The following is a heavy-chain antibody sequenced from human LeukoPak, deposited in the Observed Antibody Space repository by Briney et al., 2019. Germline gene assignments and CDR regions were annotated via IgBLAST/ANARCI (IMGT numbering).Heavy chain of an antibody. J-gene: IGHJ5*02. Sequence: ASVKLSCKASGYTFISYDINWVRQAAGQGLERMGWMNPNGGNTGYAQKFQGRVTMTRNTSISTAYMELSGLRSDDTAVYYCARGGERANFYGLGSSPNWFDPWGQGTLVTVSS. CDR3: ARGGERANFYGLGSSPNWFDP. CDR1: GYTFISYD. D-gene: IGHD3-10*01. V-gene: IGHV1-8*02. CDR2: MNPNGGNT.